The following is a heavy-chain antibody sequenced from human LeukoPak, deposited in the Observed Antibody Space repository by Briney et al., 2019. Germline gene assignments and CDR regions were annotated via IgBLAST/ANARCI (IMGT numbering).Heavy chain of an antibody. D-gene: IGHD5-12*01. CDR1: GYTFTSYG. CDR2: ISAYNGNT. Sequence: ASVKVSCKAYGYTFTSYGISWVRQAPGQGLEWMGWISAYNGNTNYAQKLQGRVTMTTDTSTSTAYMELRSLRSDDTAVYYCARDTTIPEWFDPWGQGTLVTVSS. V-gene: IGHV1-18*01. CDR3: ARDTTIPEWFDP. J-gene: IGHJ5*02.